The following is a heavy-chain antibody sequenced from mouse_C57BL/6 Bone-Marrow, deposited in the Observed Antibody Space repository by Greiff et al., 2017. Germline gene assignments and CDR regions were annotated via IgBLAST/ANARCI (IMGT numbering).Heavy chain of an antibody. CDR3: ARGGGFPTMDY. J-gene: IGHJ4*01. CDR2: ISSGSSTI. CDR1: GFTFSDYG. D-gene: IGHD1-1*02. V-gene: IGHV5-17*01. Sequence: EVNVVESGGGLVKPGGSLKLSCAASGFTFSDYGMHWVRQAPEKGLEWVAYISSGSSTIYYADTVKGRFTISRDNAKNTLFLQMTSLRSEETAMYYCARGGGFPTMDYWGQGTSVTVSS.